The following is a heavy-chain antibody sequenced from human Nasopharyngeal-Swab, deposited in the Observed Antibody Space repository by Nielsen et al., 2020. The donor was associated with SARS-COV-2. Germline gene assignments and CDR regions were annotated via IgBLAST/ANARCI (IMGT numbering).Heavy chain of an antibody. Sequence: WIRQPPGKGLEWVSAISGSGGSTYYADSVKGRFTISRDNSKNTLYLQMNSLRAEDTAVYYCAKEGEVPWFDPWGQGTLVTVSS. D-gene: IGHD2-2*01. CDR2: ISGSGGST. V-gene: IGHV3-23*01. CDR3: AKEGEVPWFDP. J-gene: IGHJ5*02.